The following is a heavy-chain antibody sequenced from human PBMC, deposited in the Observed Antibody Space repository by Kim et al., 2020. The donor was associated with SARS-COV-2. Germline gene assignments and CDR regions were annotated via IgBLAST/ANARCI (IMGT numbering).Heavy chain of an antibody. J-gene: IGHJ4*02. D-gene: IGHD3-22*01. CDR1: GFTFSSYG. Sequence: GGSLRLSCAASGFTFSSYGMHWVRQAPGKGLEWVAVISYDGSNKYYADSVKGRFTISRDNSKNTLYLQMNSLRAEDTAVYYCAKDLSYDSSVENPDYWGQGTLVTVSS. V-gene: IGHV3-30*18. CDR3: AKDLSYDSSVENPDY. CDR2: ISYDGSNK.